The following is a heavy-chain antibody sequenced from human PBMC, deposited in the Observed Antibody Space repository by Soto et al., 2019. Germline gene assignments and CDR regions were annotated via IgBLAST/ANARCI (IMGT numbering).Heavy chain of an antibody. CDR1: GGTFSSYT. CDR3: ARNLGYCSGGSCPKVEGGSFDY. CDR2: IIPILGIA. D-gene: IGHD2-15*01. J-gene: IGHJ4*02. Sequence: QVQLVQSGAEVKKPGSSVKVSCKASGGTFSSYTISWVRQAPGQGLEWMGRIIPILGIANYAQKFQGRVTITADKSTSTAYMELSSLRSEDTAVYYCARNLGYCSGGSCPKVEGGSFDYWGQGTLVTVSS. V-gene: IGHV1-69*02.